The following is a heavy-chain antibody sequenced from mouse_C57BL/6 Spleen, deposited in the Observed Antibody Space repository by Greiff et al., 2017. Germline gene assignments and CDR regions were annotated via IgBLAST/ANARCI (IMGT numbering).Heavy chain of an antibody. CDR3: ARDYDYYFDY. CDR1: GYSFTGYY. Sequence: EVQLQQSGPELVKPGASVKISCKASGYSFTGYYMNWVKQSPEKSLEWIGEINPSTGGTTYNQKFKAKATLTVDKSSSTAYMQLKSLTSEDSAVYDCARDYDYYFDYWGQGTTLTVSS. D-gene: IGHD2-4*01. CDR2: INPSTGGT. J-gene: IGHJ2*01. V-gene: IGHV1-42*01.